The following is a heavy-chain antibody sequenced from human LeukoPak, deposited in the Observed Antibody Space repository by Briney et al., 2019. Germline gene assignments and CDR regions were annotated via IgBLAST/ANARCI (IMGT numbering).Heavy chain of an antibody. D-gene: IGHD5-12*01. V-gene: IGHV4-34*01. CDR3: ARGGYPESLRCYYYYFYIDV. CDR2: VNHSASGST. Sequence: SETLSLTCAVYGGSFSGYSRHWIRQPPGKGLEWIGEVNHSASGSTNSNPSLKSRVTISVDTSKNQFSLKLRFVTAADTAVYYCARGGYPESLRCYYYYFYIDVWDKGTTVTVSS. CDR1: GGSFSGYS. J-gene: IGHJ6*03.